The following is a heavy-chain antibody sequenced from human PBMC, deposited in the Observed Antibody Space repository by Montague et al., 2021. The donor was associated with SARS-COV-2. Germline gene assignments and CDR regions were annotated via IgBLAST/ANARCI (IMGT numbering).Heavy chain of an antibody. CDR1: GFTFSSYA. J-gene: IGHJ5*02. CDR2: ISSTGGST. Sequence: SLRLSCAASGFTFSSYAMIWVRQAPGKGLEGVSTISSTGGSTYYADSVKGRFIISRDNSRNTVYMQMNNLRAEDTAVYYCAKGFTYYFASGGYPNYFDPWGQGTLVSVSS. CDR3: AKGFTYYFASGGYPNYFDP. V-gene: IGHV3-23*01. D-gene: IGHD3-10*01.